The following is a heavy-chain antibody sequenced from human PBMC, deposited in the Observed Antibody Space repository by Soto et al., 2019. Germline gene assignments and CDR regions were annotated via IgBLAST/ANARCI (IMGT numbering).Heavy chain of an antibody. V-gene: IGHV3-30-3*01. D-gene: IGHD4-4*01. J-gene: IGHJ2*01. Sequence: QVQLVESGGGVVQPGRSLRLSCAASGFTFSSYAMHWVRQVPGKGLEWVAVISYDGSNKYYADSVKGRFTISRDNSKNTQYLQMNSLRAEETAVYYCARPLWRDDYNWGYFDLWGRGTLVTVSS. CDR1: GFTFSSYA. CDR2: ISYDGSNK. CDR3: ARPLWRDDYNWGYFDL.